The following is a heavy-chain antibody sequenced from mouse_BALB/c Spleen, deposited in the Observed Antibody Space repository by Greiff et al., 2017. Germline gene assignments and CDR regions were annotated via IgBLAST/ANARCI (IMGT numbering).Heavy chain of an antibody. CDR1: GFTFSDFY. V-gene: IGHV7-1*02. CDR3: ARGRIEAWFAY. Sequence: EVKVVESGAGLVQPGGSLRLSCAASGFTFSDFYMEWVRQPPGKGLEWIAASRNKANDYTTEYSVSVKGRFTISRDNSQSILYLQVNTLRAEDSATYFCARGRIEAWFAYWGQGTLVTVSA. CDR2: SRNKANDYTT. J-gene: IGHJ3*01.